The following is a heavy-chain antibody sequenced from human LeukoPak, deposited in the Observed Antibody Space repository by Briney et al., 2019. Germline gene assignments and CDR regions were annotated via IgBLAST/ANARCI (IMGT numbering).Heavy chain of an antibody. CDR2: FRWNSDSI. V-gene: IGHV3-9*01. Sequence: GRSLRLSCAASGFTFDDYAMHWVRQAPGKGLEWVSGFRWNSDSIGYADSVKGRFTISRDNAKNSLYLQMSSLRAEDTALYYCAKGYCSSTSCYRGGYFDLWGRGTLVTVSS. J-gene: IGHJ2*01. D-gene: IGHD2-2*02. CDR1: GFTFDDYA. CDR3: AKGYCSSTSCYRGGYFDL.